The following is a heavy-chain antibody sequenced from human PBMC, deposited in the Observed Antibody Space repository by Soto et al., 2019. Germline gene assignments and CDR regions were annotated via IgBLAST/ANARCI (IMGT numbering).Heavy chain of an antibody. Sequence: GGSLRLSCAASGFTFSSYAMHWVRQAPGKGLEWVAVISYDGSNKYYADSVKGRFTISRDNSKNTLYLQMNSLGAEDTAVYYCARGMGPYYYYGMDVWGQGTTVTDSS. CDR3: ARGMGPYYYYGMDV. V-gene: IGHV3-30-3*01. J-gene: IGHJ6*02. CDR2: ISYDGSNK. CDR1: GFTFSSYA. D-gene: IGHD1-26*01.